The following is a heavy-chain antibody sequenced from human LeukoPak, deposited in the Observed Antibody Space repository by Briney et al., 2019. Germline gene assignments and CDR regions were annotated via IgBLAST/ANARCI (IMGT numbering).Heavy chain of an antibody. J-gene: IGHJ6*02. CDR3: ARDQHYDILTDYGMDV. CDR2: ISNDGSNK. D-gene: IGHD3-9*01. CDR1: GFTFSRYA. Sequence: PGRSLRLSCAASGFTFSRYAMHWVRQAPGKGLEWVAVISNDGSNKYYADSVKGRFTISRDNSKNTLYLQMNSLRAEDTAVYYCARDQHYDILTDYGMDVWGQGTTVTVSS. V-gene: IGHV3-30-3*01.